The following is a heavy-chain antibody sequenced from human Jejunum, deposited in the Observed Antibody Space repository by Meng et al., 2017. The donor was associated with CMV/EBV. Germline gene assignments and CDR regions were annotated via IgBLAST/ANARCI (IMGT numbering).Heavy chain of an antibody. CDR2: IYPGDSDT. CDR3: ARSTTVTDFDS. V-gene: IGHV5-51*01. CDR1: GYPFTNSW. Sequence: KGAGYPFTNSWIGWVRQMPGKGLECMGIIYPGDSDTKYSPSFQGQVTISADKSINTAYLQWSSLQASDTAMYYCARSTTVTDFDSWGQGTRVTVSS. D-gene: IGHD4-11*01. J-gene: IGHJ4*02.